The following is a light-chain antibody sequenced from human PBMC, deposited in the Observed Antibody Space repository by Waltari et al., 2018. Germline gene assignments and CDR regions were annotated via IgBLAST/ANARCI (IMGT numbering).Light chain of an antibody. J-gene: IGLJ1*01. Sequence: QSALTQPASVSGSRGQSITNTCTGTSSDVGSDNYISWYQQHQNKAPKLMIYDVSKRPSWVFNRSSGSKSGNTAPLTISGLQAEDEADYYCTSYTSSNTYVFVTGTKVTFL. CDR3: TSYTSSNTYV. CDR2: DVS. V-gene: IGLV2-14*01. CDR1: SSDVGSDNY.